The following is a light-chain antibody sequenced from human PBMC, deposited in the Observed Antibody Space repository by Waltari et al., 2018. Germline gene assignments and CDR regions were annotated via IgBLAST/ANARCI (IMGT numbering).Light chain of an antibody. CDR2: ISSDGSH. CDR3: ETGGHGTWV. J-gene: IGLJ3*02. Sequence: QQPGKGPRYWMKISSDGSHRKGDEIPDRFSGSSSGAERYLTISSLQAEDEADYYCETGGHGTWVFVGGTKLTGL. V-gene: IGLV4-69*01.